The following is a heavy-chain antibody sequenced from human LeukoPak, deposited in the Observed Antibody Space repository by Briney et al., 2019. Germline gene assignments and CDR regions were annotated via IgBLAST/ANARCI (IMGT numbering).Heavy chain of an antibody. Sequence: SETLSLTCAVYGGSFSGYYWSWIRQPPGKGLEWIGEINHSGSTNYNPSLKSRVTISVDTSKNQFSLKLSSVTAADTAVYYCARGGCSLHYFDYWGQGTLVTVSS. J-gene: IGHJ4*02. CDR1: GGSFSGYY. V-gene: IGHV4-34*01. D-gene: IGHD2-15*01. CDR2: INHSGST. CDR3: ARGGCSLHYFDY.